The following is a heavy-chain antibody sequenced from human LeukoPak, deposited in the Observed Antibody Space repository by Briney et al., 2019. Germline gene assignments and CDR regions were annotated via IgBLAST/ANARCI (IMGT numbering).Heavy chain of an antibody. CDR3: ARHPRHNWFDP. V-gene: IGHV4-39*01. CDR2: IFYSGST. CDR1: SGSISTSNYY. J-gene: IGHJ5*02. Sequence: SETLSLTCTVSSGSISTSNYYSGWVRQPPGKALEWIGNIFYSGSTYYSPSLKSRVTISLDTSRNQFSLKLSSVTAADTAVHYCARHPRHNWFDPWGQGTLVTVSS.